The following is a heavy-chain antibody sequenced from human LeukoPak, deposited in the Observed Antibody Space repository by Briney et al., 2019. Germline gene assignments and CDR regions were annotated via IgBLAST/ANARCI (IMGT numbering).Heavy chain of an antibody. V-gene: IGHV3-21*04. J-gene: IGHJ4*02. CDR2: ISSSSSYI. CDR1: GFTFSSYS. CDR3: ASSSYYDSSGYPGY. D-gene: IGHD3-22*01. Sequence: PGGSLRLSCAASGFTFSSYSMNWVRQAPGKGLEWVSSISSSSSYIYYADSVKGRFTISRDNAKNSLFLQMNSLRAEDTAFYYCASSSYYDSSGYPGYLGQGTLVTVSS.